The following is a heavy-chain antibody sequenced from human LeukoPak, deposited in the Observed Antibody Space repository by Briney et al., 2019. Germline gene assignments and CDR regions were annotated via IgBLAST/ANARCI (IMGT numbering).Heavy chain of an antibody. Sequence: WAPVKVSCKASGYIFTNNAMNWVRQAPGQGLEWMGWINTNTRNLTYAQGFTGRFVFSLDTSVSAAYLQISSLKAEDTAVYYCARIRAPSSFGQRESDYWGQGTLVTVSS. V-gene: IGHV7-4-1*02. J-gene: IGHJ4*02. CDR2: INTNTRNL. CDR3: ARIRAPSSFGQRESDY. CDR1: GYIFTNNA. D-gene: IGHD3-3*02.